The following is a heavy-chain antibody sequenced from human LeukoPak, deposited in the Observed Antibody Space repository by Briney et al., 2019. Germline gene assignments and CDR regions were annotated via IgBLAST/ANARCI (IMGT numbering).Heavy chain of an antibody. CDR1: GGSISSYY. CDR3: ARGWSGDYVDY. Sequence: PSETLSLTCTVSGGSISSYYWSWIRQPPGKGLEWIGYIYYSGSTNYNPSLKSRVTISVDTSKNQFSLKLSSVTAADTAVYYCARGWSGDYVDYWGQGTLVTVSS. D-gene: IGHD3-3*01. V-gene: IGHV4-59*01. J-gene: IGHJ4*02. CDR2: IYYSGST.